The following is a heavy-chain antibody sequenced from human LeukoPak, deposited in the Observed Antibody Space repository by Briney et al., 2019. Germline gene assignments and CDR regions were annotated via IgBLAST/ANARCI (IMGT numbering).Heavy chain of an antibody. CDR2: ISAYNGDT. J-gene: IGHJ3*02. CDR3: ARGKMTTVTTRAFDI. CDR1: GYTFTSYG. V-gene: IGHV1-18*01. D-gene: IGHD4-11*01. Sequence: AAVKVSCKASGYTFTSYGIRWVRPAPGHGLEWMGWISAYNGDTNYAQKVQGRVTMTTDTSTSTAYMELRSLRSDDTAVYYCARGKMTTVTTRAFDIWGQGTMVTVSS.